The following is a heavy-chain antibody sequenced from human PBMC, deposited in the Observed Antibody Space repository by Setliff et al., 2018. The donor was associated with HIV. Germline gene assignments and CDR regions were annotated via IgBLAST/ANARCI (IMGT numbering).Heavy chain of an antibody. Sequence: SETLSLTCTVSGASISSGNYYWSWIRQPAGKGLEWIGRIYYSGSTNYNPSLKSRVTISVDTSRNQFSLKLSSVTAADTAVYYCARHSPSDYWGQGTLVTVSS. V-gene: IGHV4-61*02. CDR1: GASISSGNYY. CDR3: ARHSPSDY. CDR2: IYYSGST. J-gene: IGHJ4*02.